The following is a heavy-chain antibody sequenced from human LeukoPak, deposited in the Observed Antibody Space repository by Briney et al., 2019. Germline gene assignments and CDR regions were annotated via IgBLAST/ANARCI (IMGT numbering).Heavy chain of an antibody. CDR2: ISSRRTNI. V-gene: IGHV3-21*01. CDR1: GFTFSRDS. D-gene: IGHD6-19*01. J-gene: IGHJ6*03. Sequence: KPGGSLRLSCAGSGFTFSRDSMNGVRQAPGKGLERVSSISSRRTNIFYADSVKVRFTISRDNAKNSLYLQMNSLGAEDTAVYYCARDAQWLVPEGYFYYMDVWGKGTTVTVPS. CDR3: ARDAQWLVPEGYFYYMDV.